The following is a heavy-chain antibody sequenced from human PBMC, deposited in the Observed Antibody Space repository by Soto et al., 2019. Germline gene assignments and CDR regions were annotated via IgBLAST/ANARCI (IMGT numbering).Heavy chain of an antibody. Sequence: GASVKVSCKASGYTFTSYGISWVRQAPGQGLEWMGWISAYNGNTNYAQKLQGRVTMTTDTSTSTAYMELRSLRSDDTAVYYCARVMRGFLNGQYNLSESVDVFDIWGQGTMVNVAS. V-gene: IGHV1-18*04. D-gene: IGHD3-9*01. CDR1: GYTFTSYG. CDR2: ISAYNGNT. J-gene: IGHJ3*02. CDR3: ARVMRGFLNGQYNLSESVDVFDI.